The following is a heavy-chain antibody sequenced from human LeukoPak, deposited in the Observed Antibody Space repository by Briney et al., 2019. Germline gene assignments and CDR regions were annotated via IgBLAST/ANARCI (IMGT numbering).Heavy chain of an antibody. V-gene: IGHV3-53*01. D-gene: IGHD6-19*01. CDR1: GFTVSSNY. CDR2: IYSGGST. J-gene: IGHJ4*02. Sequence: SGGSLRLSVAASGFTVSSNYMSWVRQAPGKGLEWVSVIYSGGSTYYADSVKGRFTISRDTSKNTLYLQMNSLRAEDTAVYYCARDLVPSSGWEFDHWGQGTLVTVSS. CDR3: ARDLVPSSGWEFDH.